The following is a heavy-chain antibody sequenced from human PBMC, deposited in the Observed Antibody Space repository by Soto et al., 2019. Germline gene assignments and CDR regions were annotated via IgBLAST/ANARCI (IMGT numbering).Heavy chain of an antibody. V-gene: IGHV3-33*01. Sequence: PGGSLRLSCAASGFTFSSYGMHWVRQAPGKGLEWVAVIWYDGSNKYYADSVKGRFTISRDNSKNTLYLQMNSLRAEDTAVYYCARDSGATYYFDYWGQGTLVNVSS. CDR1: GFTFSSYG. CDR2: IWYDGSNK. D-gene: IGHD1-26*01. J-gene: IGHJ4*02. CDR3: ARDSGATYYFDY.